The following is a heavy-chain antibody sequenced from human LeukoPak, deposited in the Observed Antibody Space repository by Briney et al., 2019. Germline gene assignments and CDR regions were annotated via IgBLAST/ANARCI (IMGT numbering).Heavy chain of an antibody. J-gene: IGHJ6*03. D-gene: IGHD2-2*01. CDR1: GFTFSSYG. CDR2: ISGSGGST. CDR3: AKNLVPYYYYYMDV. V-gene: IGHV3-23*01. Sequence: GGSLRLSCAASGFTFSSYGMSWVRQAPGKGLEWVSAISGSGGSTYYADSVKGRFTISRDNSKNTLYLQMNSLRAEDTAVYYCAKNLVPYYYYYMDVWGKGTTVTVSS.